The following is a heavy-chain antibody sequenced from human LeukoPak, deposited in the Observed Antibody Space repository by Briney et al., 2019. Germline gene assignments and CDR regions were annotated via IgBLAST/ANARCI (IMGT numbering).Heavy chain of an antibody. CDR3: AKDLMYNWNDKYYYYGMDV. CDR1: GFTFDDYA. Sequence: PGGSLRLSCAASGFTFDDYAMHWVRQAPGKGLEWVSGISWNSGSIGYADSVKGRFTISRDNAKNSLYLQMNSLRAEDTALYYCAKDLMYNWNDKYYYYGMDVWGQGTTVTVSS. CDR2: ISWNSGSI. D-gene: IGHD1-1*01. V-gene: IGHV3-9*01. J-gene: IGHJ6*02.